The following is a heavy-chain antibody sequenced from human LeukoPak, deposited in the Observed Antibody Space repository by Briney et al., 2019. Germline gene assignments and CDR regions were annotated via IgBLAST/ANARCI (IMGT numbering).Heavy chain of an antibody. CDR3: ARANPADFNL. J-gene: IGHJ2*01. CDR1: ESTFSIYR. D-gene: IGHD1-14*01. Sequence: PGGSLRLSCVASESTFSIYRTHWVRKPPGKGLVWVSRIRYDGIVTNYADSVEGRFTISRDNAKNTVHLQMNSLRDDDTAVYYCARANPADFNLWGRGTLVTVSS. V-gene: IGHV3-74*01. CDR2: IRYDGIVT.